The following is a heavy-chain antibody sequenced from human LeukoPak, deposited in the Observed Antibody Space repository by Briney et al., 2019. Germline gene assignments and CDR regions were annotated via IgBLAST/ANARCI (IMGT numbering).Heavy chain of an antibody. CDR1: GGSISSYY. V-gene: IGHV4-59*01. Sequence: SETLSLTCTVSGGSISSYYWSWIRQPPGKGLEWIGYIYNSGSTNYNPSLKSRVTISVDSSKNQSSLKLSPVTAADTAVYFCARGTYSSSWLHFDYWGQGTLVTVSS. CDR2: IYNSGST. D-gene: IGHD6-13*01. J-gene: IGHJ4*02. CDR3: ARGTYSSSWLHFDY.